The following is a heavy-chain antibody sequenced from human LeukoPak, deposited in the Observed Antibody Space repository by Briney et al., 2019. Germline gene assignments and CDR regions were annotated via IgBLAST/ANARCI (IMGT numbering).Heavy chain of an antibody. J-gene: IGHJ6*03. Sequence: PGRSLRLSCAASGFTFDDYAMHWVRQAPGKGLEWVSGISWNSGSIGYADSVKGRFTISRDNSKNSLYLQMNSLRTEDTALYYCAKAMDQGDYYYMDVWGKGTTVTVSS. D-gene: IGHD2-2*03. V-gene: IGHV3-9*01. CDR3: AKAMDQGDYYYMDV. CDR2: ISWNSGSI. CDR1: GFTFDDYA.